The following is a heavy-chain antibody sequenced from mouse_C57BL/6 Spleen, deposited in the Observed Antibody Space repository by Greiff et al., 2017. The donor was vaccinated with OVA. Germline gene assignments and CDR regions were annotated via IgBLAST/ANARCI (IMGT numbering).Heavy chain of an antibody. V-gene: IGHV1-53*01. CDR2: INPSNGGT. CDR3: ARWAPDY. Sequence: QVQLKQPGTELVKPGASVKLSFTSYWMPWVKQRPGQGLEWIGNINPSNGGTNYNEKFKSKATLTVDKSSSTAYMQLSSLTSEDSAVYYCARWAPDYWGQGTTLTVSS. CDR1: TSYW. J-gene: IGHJ2*01.